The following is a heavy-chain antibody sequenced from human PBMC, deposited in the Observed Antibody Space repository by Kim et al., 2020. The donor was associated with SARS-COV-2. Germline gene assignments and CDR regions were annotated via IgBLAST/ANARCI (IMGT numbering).Heavy chain of an antibody. CDR2: ISSNGGST. J-gene: IGHJ4*02. D-gene: IGHD3-10*01. V-gene: IGHV3-64*01. CDR3: ARGHYYGSGTPFY. CDR1: GFTFSSYA. Sequence: GGSLRLSCAASGFTFSSYAMHWVRQAPGKGLEYVSAISSNGGSTYYANSVKGRFTISRDNSKNTLYLQMGSLRAEDMAVYYCARGHYYGSGTPFYWGQGT.